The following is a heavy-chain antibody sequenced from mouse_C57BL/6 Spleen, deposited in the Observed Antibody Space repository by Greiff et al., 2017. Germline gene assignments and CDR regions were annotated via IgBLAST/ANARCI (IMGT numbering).Heavy chain of an antibody. CDR2: IFPGDGDT. D-gene: IGHD1-1*01. CDR1: GYAFSSSW. Sequence: VQLQQSGPELVKPGASVKISCKASGYAFSSSWMNWVNQRPGTGLEWFGRIFPGDGDTNYNGKFKGKATLTADKSSSTAYMQLSSLTSEDSAVYFCARLITTVVATRYFDVWGTGTTVTVSS. V-gene: IGHV1-82*01. J-gene: IGHJ1*03. CDR3: ARLITTVVATRYFDV.